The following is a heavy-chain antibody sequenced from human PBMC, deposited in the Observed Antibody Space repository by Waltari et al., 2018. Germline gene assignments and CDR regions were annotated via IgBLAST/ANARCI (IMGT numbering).Heavy chain of an antibody. CDR1: GGSISSHY. Sequence: QVQLQESGPGLVKPSETLSLTCTVSGGSISSHYWSWIRQPPGKGLEWIGYIYYSGSTNYNPSLKSRVTISVDTSKNQFSLKLSSVTAADTAVYYCAREEGGVIITGWFDPWGQGTLVTVSS. CDR3: AREEGGVIITGWFDP. CDR2: IYYSGST. V-gene: IGHV4-59*11. J-gene: IGHJ5*02. D-gene: IGHD3-10*01.